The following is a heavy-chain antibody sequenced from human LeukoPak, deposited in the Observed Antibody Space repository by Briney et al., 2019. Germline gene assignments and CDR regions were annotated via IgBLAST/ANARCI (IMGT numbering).Heavy chain of an antibody. CDR1: GGTFSSYA. V-gene: IGHV1-69*04. CDR3: ARDWSGGQLVRGNYFDY. D-gene: IGHD6-13*01. Sequence: SVKVSCKASGGTFSSYAISWVRQAPGQGLEWMGRIIPILGIANYAQKFQGRVTITADKSTSTAYMELSSLRSEDTAVYYCARDWSGGQLVRGNYFDYWGQGTLVTVSS. J-gene: IGHJ4*02. CDR2: IIPILGIA.